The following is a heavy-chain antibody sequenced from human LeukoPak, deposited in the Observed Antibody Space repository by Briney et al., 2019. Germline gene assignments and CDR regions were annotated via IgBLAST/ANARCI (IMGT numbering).Heavy chain of an antibody. CDR1: GGSFSGYY. J-gene: IGHJ4*02. CDR3: ARVLRKGVSYFDY. Sequence: SETLSLTCAVYGGSFSGYYWSWIRQPPGKGLEWIGEINHSGSTNYNPSLKSRVTISVDTSKSQFSLKLSSVTAADTAVYYCARVLRKGVSYFDYWGQGTLVTVSS. V-gene: IGHV4-34*01. CDR2: INHSGST. D-gene: IGHD3-10*01.